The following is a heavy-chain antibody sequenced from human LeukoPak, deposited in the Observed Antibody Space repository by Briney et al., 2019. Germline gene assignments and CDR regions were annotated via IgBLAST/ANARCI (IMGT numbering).Heavy chain of an antibody. CDR2: IYYSGRT. CDR1: GGSISGFH. V-gene: IGHV4-59*08. J-gene: IGHJ3*02. CDR3: ARRNDFDI. Sequence: SETLSLTCTVSGGSISGFHWNWIRQPPGKGLEWIGYIYYSGRTDSNPSLKSRVTVSVDTTKNQFNLRLTSVTAADTAMYYCARRNDFDIWGPGTMVTVSS.